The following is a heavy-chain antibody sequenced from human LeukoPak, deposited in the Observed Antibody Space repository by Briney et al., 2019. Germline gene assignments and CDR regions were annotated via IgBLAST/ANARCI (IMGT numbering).Heavy chain of an antibody. CDR2: IFYTGSS. CDR1: GGSISSSSYY. J-gene: IGHJ5*02. Sequence: PSETLSLTCTVSGGSISSSSYYWSWIRQPPGKGLEWIGHIFYTGSSNYNPSLKSRVTISLDRSKNQFSLRLTSVTAADTAVYYCARAGAWQIDPWGQGTLVTVPS. CDR3: ARAGAWQIDP. D-gene: IGHD3-10*01. V-gene: IGHV4-61*01.